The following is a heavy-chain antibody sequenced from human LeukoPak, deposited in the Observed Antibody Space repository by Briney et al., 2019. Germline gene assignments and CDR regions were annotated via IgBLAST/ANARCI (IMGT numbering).Heavy chain of an antibody. CDR2: INPNSGGT. CDR3: ARVQGSDTSGSFDH. V-gene: IGHV1-2*02. J-gene: IGHJ4*02. D-gene: IGHD1-26*01. Sequence: ASVKVSCKASGYTFTGYYMHWVRQAPGQGLEWMGWINPNSGGTNYAQKFQGRVTMTRDTSISPAYMELSRLRSDDTAVYYCARVQGSDTSGSFDHWGQGTLVTVSS. CDR1: GYTFTGYY.